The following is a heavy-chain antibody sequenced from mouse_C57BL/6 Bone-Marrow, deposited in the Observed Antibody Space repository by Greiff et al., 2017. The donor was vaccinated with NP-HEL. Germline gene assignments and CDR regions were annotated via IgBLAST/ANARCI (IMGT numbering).Heavy chain of an antibody. V-gene: IGHV1-72*01. CDR2: IDPNSGGT. CDR1: GYTFTSYW. D-gene: IGHD1-1*01. J-gene: IGHJ1*03. Sequence: QVQLQQPGAELVKPGASVKLSCKASGYTFTSYWMHWVKQRPGRGLEWIGRIDPNSGGTKYNEKFKSKATLTVDKPSSTAYMQLSSLTSEDSAVYYCARPIITTVVAKRGNWYFDVWGTGTTVTVSS. CDR3: ARPIITTVVAKRGNWYFDV.